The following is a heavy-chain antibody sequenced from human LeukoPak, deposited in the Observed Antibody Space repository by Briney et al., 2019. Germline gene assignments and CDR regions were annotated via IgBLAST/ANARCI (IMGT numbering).Heavy chain of an antibody. CDR1: GYTLTELS. J-gene: IGHJ4*02. CDR2: FDPEDGET. D-gene: IGHD6-13*01. CDR3: ATAVSSSSSWYAFSPMAFDY. V-gene: IGHV1-24*01. Sequence: GASVKVSCKVSGYTLTELSMHWVRQAPGKGLEWMGGFDPEDGETIYAQKFQGRVTMTEDTSTDTAYMELSSLRSADTAVYYCATAVSSSSSWYAFSPMAFDYWGQGTLVTVSS.